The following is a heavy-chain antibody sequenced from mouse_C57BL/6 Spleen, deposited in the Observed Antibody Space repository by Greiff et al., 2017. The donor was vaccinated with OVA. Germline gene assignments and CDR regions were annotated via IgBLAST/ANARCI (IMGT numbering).Heavy chain of an antibody. CDR1: GFTFTDYY. J-gene: IGHJ1*03. CDR3: ARSRYGSSYGYFDV. V-gene: IGHV7-3*01. CDR2: IRNKANGYTT. D-gene: IGHD1-1*01. Sequence: DVMLVESGGGLVQPGGSLSLSCAASGFTFTDYYMSWVRQPPGKALEWLGFIRNKANGYTTEYSASVKGRFTISRDNSQSILYLQMNALRAEDSATYYCARSRYGSSYGYFDVWGTGTTVTVSS.